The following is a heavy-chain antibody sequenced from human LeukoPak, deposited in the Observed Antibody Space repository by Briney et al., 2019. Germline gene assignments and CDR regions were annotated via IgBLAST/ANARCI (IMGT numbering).Heavy chain of an antibody. J-gene: IGHJ4*02. CDR2: ITYSGST. CDR1: GGSISSSSYY. V-gene: IGHV4-39*07. Sequence: SETLSLTCTVSGGSISSSSYYWGWIRQPPGEGLEWIGSITYSGSTYYNPSLKRRVTISIDTSKNQFSLKLSSVTAADTAVYYCARERREQLLPPYTRSVTYFDYWGQGTLVTVSS. D-gene: IGHD2-2*01. CDR3: ARERREQLLPPYTRSVTYFDY.